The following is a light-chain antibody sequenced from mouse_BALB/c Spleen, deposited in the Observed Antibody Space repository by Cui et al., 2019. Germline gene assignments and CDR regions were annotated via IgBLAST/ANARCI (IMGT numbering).Light chain of an antibody. CDR2: DTS. CDR1: SSVSY. Sequence: QIVLTQSPAIMSASTGEKVTMTCSASSSVSYMHWYQQKSGTSPKRWIYDTSNLASGVPARFSGSGSGTFYSLTISSMEAEDAATYYCQQWSSNPPTFGAGTKLELK. V-gene: IGKV4-59*01. CDR3: QQWSSNPPT. J-gene: IGKJ5*01.